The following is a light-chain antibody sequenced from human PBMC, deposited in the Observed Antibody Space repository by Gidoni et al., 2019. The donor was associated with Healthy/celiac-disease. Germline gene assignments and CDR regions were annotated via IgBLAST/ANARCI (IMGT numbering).Light chain of an antibody. CDR2: GAS. J-gene: IGKJ1*01. CDR3: QQYGSSTGWT. V-gene: IGKV3-20*01. Sequence: EIVLTQSPGTLSLSPGERATLSCRASQSVSSGYLAWYQQKPGPAPRLLIYGASSRATGIPDRFSGSGSGTDFTLTISRLEPEDFAVYYCQQYGSSTGWTFGQGTKVEIK. CDR1: QSVSSGY.